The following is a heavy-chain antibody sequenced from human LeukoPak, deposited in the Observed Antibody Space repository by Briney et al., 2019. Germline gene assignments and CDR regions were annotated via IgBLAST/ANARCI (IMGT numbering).Heavy chain of an antibody. D-gene: IGHD5-24*01. J-gene: IGHJ4*02. Sequence: SGPTLVNPTQTLTLTCTFSGFSLSTSGVGVGWIRQPPGKALEWLALIYWNDDKRYSPSLKSRLTITKDTSKNQVVLTMTNMDPVDTATYYCAHSVWTPGGGFSFECPLDYWGQGTLVTVSS. CDR2: IYWNDDK. V-gene: IGHV2-5*01. CDR3: AHSVWTPGGGFSFECPLDY. CDR1: GFSLSTSGVG.